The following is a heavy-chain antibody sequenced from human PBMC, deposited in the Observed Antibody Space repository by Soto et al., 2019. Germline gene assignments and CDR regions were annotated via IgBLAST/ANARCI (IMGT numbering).Heavy chain of an antibody. J-gene: IGHJ4*02. V-gene: IGHV4-31*03. D-gene: IGHD3-22*01. CDR1: GGSINSGGYY. Sequence: QVQLQESGPGLVKPSQTLSLTCTVSGGSINSGGYYWSWIRQHPGKGLEWIGYIYYSESTNYNPSLKSRVTISVDTSESQFSLKLSSVTVADTAVYYCARTDSSGKTRYYFYYRGQGTLVTVSS. CDR3: ARTDSSGKTRYYFYY. CDR2: IYYSEST.